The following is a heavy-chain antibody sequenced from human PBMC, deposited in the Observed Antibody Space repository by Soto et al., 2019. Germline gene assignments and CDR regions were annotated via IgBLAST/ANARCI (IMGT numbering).Heavy chain of an antibody. J-gene: IGHJ2*01. CDR2: ISSTSSYI. Sequence: EVQLVESGGGLVKPGGSLRLSCAASGFTFSTYSMNWVRQAPGKGLEWVSSISSTSSYIYYADSVKGRFTVSRDNAKNSLYLQMNSLRAEDTAVYYCARKYYGETYRYFALWGRGTLVTVSS. D-gene: IGHD4-17*01. CDR3: ARKYYGETYRYFAL. V-gene: IGHV3-21*01. CDR1: GFTFSTYS.